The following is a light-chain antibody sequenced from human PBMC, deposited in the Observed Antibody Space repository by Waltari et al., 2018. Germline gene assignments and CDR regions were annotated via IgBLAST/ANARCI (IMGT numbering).Light chain of an antibody. Sequence: QSALTQPPSVSGAPGQSVTISCTGTSSDVGGSNSDSSYQQPPNKTPKLFIFDVNQRPSAVTVRFSDASSAQTASLSSSGLQAAEEADYLCFSYAHPHTFWVFCGRTKLA. J-gene: IGLJ3*02. CDR2: DVN. CDR1: SSDVGGSNS. V-gene: IGLV2-11*01. CDR3: FSYAHPHTFWV.